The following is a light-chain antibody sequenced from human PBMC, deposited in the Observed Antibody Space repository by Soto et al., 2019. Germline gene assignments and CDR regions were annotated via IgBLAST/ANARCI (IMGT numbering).Light chain of an antibody. Sequence: IVMTQSPATLSVSPGGRATLSCRASQSISGTLAWYQQKPGQAPRLLIYGASSRATGIPDRFSGSGSGTDFTLTISRLEAEDSAIYYCQQRNIWPPVTFGQGTRLEIK. CDR2: GAS. V-gene: IGKV3D-15*01. J-gene: IGKJ5*01. CDR3: QQRNIWPPVT. CDR1: QSISGT.